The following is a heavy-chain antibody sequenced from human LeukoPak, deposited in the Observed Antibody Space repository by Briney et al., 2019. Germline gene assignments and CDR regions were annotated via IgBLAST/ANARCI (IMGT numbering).Heavy chain of an antibody. CDR2: ISASGGNT. J-gene: IGHJ6*02. D-gene: IGHD2/OR15-2a*01. CDR1: GFTFSTSA. V-gene: IGHV3-23*01. CDR3: AKYVSARGPPYALAV. Sequence: GGSLRLSCAASGFTFSTSAMSWVRQAPGKGLEWVSGISASGGNTWYADSVKGRFTISRDNSKNTLYLQMNSLRAEDTAVYYCAKYVSARGPPYALAVWGQGTTVTVSS.